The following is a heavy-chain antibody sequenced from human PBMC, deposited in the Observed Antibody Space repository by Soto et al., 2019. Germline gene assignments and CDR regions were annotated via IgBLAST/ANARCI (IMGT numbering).Heavy chain of an antibody. CDR2: IYSTGTT. V-gene: IGHV3-53*01. J-gene: IGHJ4*02. CDR1: GFTVGNNY. Sequence: EVHLVESGGGLIQPGGSLKLSCAASGFTVGNNYMSWVRQAPGKGLEWVSLIYSTGTTKYADSVKGRFTVSRDNDKNTLYLQMNSLRAEETAVYYCAKDGRGSGSHYNSFGYWGQGTLVTVSS. D-gene: IGHD3-10*01. CDR3: AKDGRGSGSHYNSFGY.